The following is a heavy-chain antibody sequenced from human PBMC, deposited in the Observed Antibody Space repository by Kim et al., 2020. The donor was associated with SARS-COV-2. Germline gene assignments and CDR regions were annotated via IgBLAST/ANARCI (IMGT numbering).Heavy chain of an antibody. V-gene: IGHV3-7*03. D-gene: IGHD3-16*01. Sequence: GGSLRLSCEASGFSFSSYWMSWVRQAPGKGLEWVADIKQDGGQKYYVDSVKGRFTISRDNARNSLFLQMDSLRVKDTAIYYCAREDGGEDYWGQGTLVTVSS. CDR1: GFSFSSYW. CDR2: IKQDGGQK. CDR3: AREDGGEDY. J-gene: IGHJ4*02.